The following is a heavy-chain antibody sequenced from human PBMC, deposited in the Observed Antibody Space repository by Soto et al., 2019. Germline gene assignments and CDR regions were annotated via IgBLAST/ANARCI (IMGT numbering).Heavy chain of an antibody. D-gene: IGHD3-10*01. J-gene: IGHJ3*01. V-gene: IGHV4-4*02. CDR2: IYHSGST. CDR3: ARMITGGFGELMDAFDL. Sequence: QVQLQESGPGLVKPSGTLSLTCAVSSGSISSSNWWKWVRQPPGKGLEWIGEIYHSGSTNYNPSLHSRVTISVDKSQNRFSRKLSSVTAADTAVYYCARMITGGFGELMDAFDLWGQGTMVTVSS. CDR1: SGSISSSNW.